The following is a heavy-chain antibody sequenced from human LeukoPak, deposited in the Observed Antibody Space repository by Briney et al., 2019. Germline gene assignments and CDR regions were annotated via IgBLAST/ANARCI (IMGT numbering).Heavy chain of an antibody. CDR3: GRIKGSYGLFLYDP. D-gene: IGHD3-10*01. CDR2: INQDGTEN. J-gene: IGHJ5*02. V-gene: IGHV3-7*01. Sequence: GGSLRLSCEASGFTLSSHWMSWVRQAPGKGLEWLGNINQDGTENNSGGSVKGRFTLSRDNGKNSLYLQMNSLRADDTAVYYFGRIKGSYGLFLYDPWGQGILVTVSS. CDR1: GFTLSSHW.